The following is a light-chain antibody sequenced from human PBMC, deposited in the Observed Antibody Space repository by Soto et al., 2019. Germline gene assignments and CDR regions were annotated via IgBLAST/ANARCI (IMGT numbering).Light chain of an antibody. V-gene: IGLV4-69*01. CDR3: QTWGTGTWV. CDR1: SGHSTYA. Sequence: QAVVTQSPSASASLGDSVKLTCTLSSGHSTYAIAWHQQQPEKGPRYLMKLNSDGSHSKGGGIPDRFSGSSSGAERYLTISSLQSEDEADYYCQTWGTGTWVFGGGTKLTVL. J-gene: IGLJ3*02. CDR2: LNSDGSH.